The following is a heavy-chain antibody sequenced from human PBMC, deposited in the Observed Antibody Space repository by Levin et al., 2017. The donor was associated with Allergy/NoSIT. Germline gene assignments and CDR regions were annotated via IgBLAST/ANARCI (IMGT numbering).Heavy chain of an antibody. Sequence: SQTLSLTCTVSGGSISSYYWSWIRQPPGKGLEWIGYIYYSGSTNYNPSLKSRVTISVDTSKNQFSLKLSSVTAADTAVYYCARIMGRYYMDVWGKGTTVTVSS. D-gene: IGHD3-16*01. CDR3: ARIMGRYYMDV. CDR2: IYYSGST. CDR1: GGSISSYY. V-gene: IGHV4-59*08. J-gene: IGHJ6*03.